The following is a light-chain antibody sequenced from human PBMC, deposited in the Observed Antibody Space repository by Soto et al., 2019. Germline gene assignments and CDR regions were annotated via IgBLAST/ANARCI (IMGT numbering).Light chain of an antibody. CDR3: QQFGNSPWT. CDR1: QSVSDN. Sequence: TVMTQSPDTLSLSPGERATLSCRASQSVSDNLAWYQQRPGQGPRLLIYGASTRATGIPDRFSGSGSGRDFTLTISRLEPEDFAVYFCQQFGNSPWTFGQGTKVDIK. J-gene: IGKJ1*01. CDR2: GAS. V-gene: IGKV3-20*01.